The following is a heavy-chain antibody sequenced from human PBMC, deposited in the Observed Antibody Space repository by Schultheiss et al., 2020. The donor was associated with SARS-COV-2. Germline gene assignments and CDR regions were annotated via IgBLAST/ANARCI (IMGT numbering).Heavy chain of an antibody. Sequence: ASVKVSCKASGYTFTSYDINWVRQATGQGLEWMGWMNPNSGNTGYAQKFQGRVTMTRNTSISTAYMELSSLRSEDTAVYYCAKGPPLTSYCSGGSCYSTCCNWYFDLWGRGTLVTVSS. CDR2: MNPNSGNT. CDR3: AKGPPLTSYCSGGSCYSTCCNWYFDL. J-gene: IGHJ2*01. D-gene: IGHD2-15*01. V-gene: IGHV1-8*01. CDR1: GYTFTSYD.